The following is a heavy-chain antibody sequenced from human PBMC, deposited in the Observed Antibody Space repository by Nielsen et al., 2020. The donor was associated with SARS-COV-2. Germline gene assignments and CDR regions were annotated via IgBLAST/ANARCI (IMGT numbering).Heavy chain of an antibody. CDR3: ARQGVKGGAFDY. V-gene: IGHV4-39*01. J-gene: IGHJ4*02. Sequence: IRQSPGKGLEWIGSIYYSGSTYYNPSLKSRVTISVDTSKNQFSLKLSSVTAADTAVYYCARQGVKGGAFDYWGQGTLVTVSS. D-gene: IGHD3-16*01. CDR2: IYYSGST.